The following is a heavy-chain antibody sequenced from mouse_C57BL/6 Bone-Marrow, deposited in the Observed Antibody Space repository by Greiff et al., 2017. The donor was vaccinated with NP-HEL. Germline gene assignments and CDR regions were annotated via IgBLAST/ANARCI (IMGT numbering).Heavy chain of an antibody. CDR1: GYSITSGYY. J-gene: IGHJ1*03. CDR2: ISYDGSN. V-gene: IGHV3-6*01. D-gene: IGHD3-1*01. Sequence: DVKLQESGPGLVKPSQSLSLTCSVTGYSITSGYYWNWIRQFPGNKLEWMGYISYDGSNNYNPSLKNRISITRDTSKNQFFLKLNSVTTEDTATYYCARSSHSYWYFDVWGTGTTVTVSS. CDR3: ARSSHSYWYFDV.